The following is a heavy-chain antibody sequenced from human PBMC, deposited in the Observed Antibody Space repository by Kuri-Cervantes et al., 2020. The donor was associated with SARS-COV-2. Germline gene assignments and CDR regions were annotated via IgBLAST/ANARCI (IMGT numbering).Heavy chain of an antibody. D-gene: IGHD5-12*01. Sequence: SETLSLTCTVSGGSISSYYWSWIRQPPGKGLEWIGYIYYSGSTNYNPSLKSRVTISVDTSKNQFSLKLSSVTAADTAVYYCARRSGYDLDFDYWSQGTLVTVSS. CDR3: ARRSGYDLDFDY. V-gene: IGHV4-59*01. J-gene: IGHJ4*02. CDR1: GGSISSYY. CDR2: IYYSGST.